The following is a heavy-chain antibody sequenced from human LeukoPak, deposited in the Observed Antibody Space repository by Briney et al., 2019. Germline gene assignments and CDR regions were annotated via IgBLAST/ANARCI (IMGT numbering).Heavy chain of an antibody. D-gene: IGHD3-10*01. V-gene: IGHV5-51*01. J-gene: IGHJ4*02. CDR1: GYSLTTYW. CDR3: ERQHGSGSYYSRAIDY. Sequence: PWESLKIYRGASGYSLTTYWIGWVLQMPGKGLECMGIIYPADYDPRYSPCFQGPVTISADQSIKNACSEWSRVKASDTATYYCERQHGSGSYYSRAIDYWGQGTLVTVSS. CDR2: IYPADYDP.